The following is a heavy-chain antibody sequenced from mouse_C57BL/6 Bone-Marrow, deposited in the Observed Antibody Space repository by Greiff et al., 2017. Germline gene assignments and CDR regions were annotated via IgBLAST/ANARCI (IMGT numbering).Heavy chain of an antibody. D-gene: IGHD2-4*01. J-gene: IGHJ4*01. Sequence: VQVVESGAELAKPGASVKLSCKASGYTFTSYWMHWVKQRPGQGLEWIGYINPSSGYTKYNQKFKDKATLTADKSSSTAYMQLSSLTYEDSAVYYCARERDDYDVLYYYAMDYWGQGTSVTVSS. CDR2: INPSSGYT. V-gene: IGHV1-7*01. CDR1: GYTFTSYW. CDR3: ARERDDYDVLYYYAMDY.